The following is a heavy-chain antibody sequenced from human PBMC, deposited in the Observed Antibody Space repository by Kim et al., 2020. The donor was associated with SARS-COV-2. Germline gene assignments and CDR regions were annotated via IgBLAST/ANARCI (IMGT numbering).Heavy chain of an antibody. CDR3: TRGLGGGGDYFDF. CDR1: GFTFSPYN. Sequence: GGSLRLSCSASGFTFSPYNLNWVRQAPGKGLEWVTSIGSSSDFIYYADSVKGRFTISRDNGKNSLFLQMNSLRAEDTATYYCTRGLGGGGDYFDFWGQGTVVTV. CDR2: IGSSSDFI. V-gene: IGHV3-21*06. J-gene: IGHJ4*02. D-gene: IGHD1-26*01.